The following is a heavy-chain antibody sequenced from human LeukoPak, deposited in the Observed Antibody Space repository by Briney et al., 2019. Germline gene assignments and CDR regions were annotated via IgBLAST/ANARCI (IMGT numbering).Heavy chain of an antibody. D-gene: IGHD3-22*01. V-gene: IGHV3-23*01. CDR3: AKAYGSSGYYQLPIDF. CDR2: ITGSDGTT. Sequence: PGGSLRLSCAASGFTFSSNAMIWVRQAPGKGLESVSAITGSDGTTFYADSVKGRFTISRDNSKNTLYLQMNSLRADDTAVYYYAKAYGSSGYYQLPIDFWGQGTLVTVSS. CDR1: GFTFSSNA. J-gene: IGHJ4*02.